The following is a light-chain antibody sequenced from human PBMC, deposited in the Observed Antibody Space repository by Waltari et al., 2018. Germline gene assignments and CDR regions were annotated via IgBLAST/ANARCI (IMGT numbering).Light chain of an antibody. CDR1: SSDVGFYNL. Sequence: QSALTQPASVSGSPGQSITISCTGTSSDVGFYNLVSWYQQHPDKAPKLMVYEVIERPSVVSTRFSGSKSGNTASLTISGLQAEYEADYYCCSYAGRNIWVFGGGTKVTVL. V-gene: IGLV2-23*02. CDR3: CSYAGRNIWV. CDR2: EVI. J-gene: IGLJ3*02.